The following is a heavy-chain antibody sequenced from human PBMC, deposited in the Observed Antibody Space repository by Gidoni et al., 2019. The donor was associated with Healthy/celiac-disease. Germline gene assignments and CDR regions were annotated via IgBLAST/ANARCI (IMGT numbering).Heavy chain of an antibody. V-gene: IGHV3-48*03. CDR3: ARSITMIVGPGAFDI. CDR1: GFTFSSYE. Sequence: EVQLVESGGGLVQPGGSLRLSCAASGFTFSSYEMNWVRQAPGKGLEWVSYISSSGSTIYYADSVKGRFTISRDNAKNSLYLQMNSLRAEDTAVYYCARSITMIVGPGAFDIWGQGTMVTVSS. D-gene: IGHD3-22*01. J-gene: IGHJ3*02. CDR2: ISSSGSTI.